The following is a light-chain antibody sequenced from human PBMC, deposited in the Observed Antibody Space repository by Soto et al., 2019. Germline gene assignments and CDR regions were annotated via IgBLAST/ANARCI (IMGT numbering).Light chain of an antibody. Sequence: DIQMTQSPSTLSGSVAYRVTITCRASQTISSWLAWYQQKPGKAPKLLIYKASTLKSGVPSRFSGSGSGTEFTLTISSLQPDDFATYYCQHYNSYSEAFGQGTKVDIK. CDR2: KAS. CDR1: QTISSW. J-gene: IGKJ1*01. V-gene: IGKV1-5*03. CDR3: QHYNSYSEA.